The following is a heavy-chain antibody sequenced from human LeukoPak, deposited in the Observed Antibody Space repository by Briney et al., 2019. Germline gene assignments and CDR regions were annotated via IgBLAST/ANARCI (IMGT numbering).Heavy chain of an antibody. CDR2: IYTSGST. D-gene: IGHD3-3*01. CDR3: ARDPPPRYDFWSGYYRDAFDI. Sequence: SETLSLTCTVSGGSISSYYWSWIRQPAGKGLEWIGRIYTSGSTNYNPSLKSRVTISVDTSKNQFSLKLSSVTAADTAVYYCARDPPPRYDFWSGYYRDAFDIWGQGTMVTVSS. CDR1: GGSISSYY. V-gene: IGHV4-4*07. J-gene: IGHJ3*02.